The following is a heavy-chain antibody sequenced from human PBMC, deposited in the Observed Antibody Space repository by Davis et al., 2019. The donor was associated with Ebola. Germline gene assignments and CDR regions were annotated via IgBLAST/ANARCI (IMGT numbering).Heavy chain of an antibody. J-gene: IGHJ4*02. Sequence: MPSETLSLTCAVSGGSISSSNWWSWVRQPPGKGLEWIGEIYHSGSTNYDPSLKSRVTISVDTSKNQFSLKLSSVTAADTAVYYWAREIHDFWSGPIDYWGQGTLVTVSS. CDR3: AREIHDFWSGPIDY. V-gene: IGHV4-4*02. CDR1: GGSISSSNW. CDR2: IYHSGST. D-gene: IGHD3-3*01.